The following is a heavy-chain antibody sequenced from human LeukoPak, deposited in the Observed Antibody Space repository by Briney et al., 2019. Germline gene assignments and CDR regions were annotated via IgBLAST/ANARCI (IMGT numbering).Heavy chain of an antibody. CDR2: IYTSGRT. CDR3: ARLSTVTTSFDY. CDR1: GGSISYYY. D-gene: IGHD4-11*01. V-gene: IGHV4-4*07. Sequence: PSETLSLTCTVSGGSISYYYWNWIRQPAGKGLEWLGRIYTSGRTYYNPSLKSRVSMSVDTSKNQFSLKLSSVTAADTAVYYCARLSTVTTSFDYWGQGTLVTVSS. J-gene: IGHJ4*02.